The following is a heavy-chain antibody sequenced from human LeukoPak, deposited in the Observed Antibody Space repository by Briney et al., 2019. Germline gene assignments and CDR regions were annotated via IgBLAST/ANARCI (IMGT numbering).Heavy chain of an antibody. CDR3: VRHLPGIEYGSYNWFDP. Sequence: SETLSLTCTVSGGSISSVSYYWGWLRQSPGKGLEWIGSMFYGRNTYYNPSLRSRVSISVDMSKNQFSLKLSSVTAADTAVYYCVRHLPGIEYGSYNWFDPWGQGTLVTVSS. V-gene: IGHV4-39*01. D-gene: IGHD6-6*01. CDR2: MFYGRNT. CDR1: GGSISSVSYY. J-gene: IGHJ5*02.